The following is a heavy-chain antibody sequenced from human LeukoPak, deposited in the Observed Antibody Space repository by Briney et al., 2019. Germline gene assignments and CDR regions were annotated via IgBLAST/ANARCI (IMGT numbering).Heavy chain of an antibody. V-gene: IGHV4-39*07. CDR1: GGSISSSSYY. CDR3: ARTSVVPAAIRAFDI. CDR2: IYYSGST. J-gene: IGHJ3*02. D-gene: IGHD2-2*01. Sequence: PSETLSLTCTVSGGSISSSSYYWGWIRQPPGKGLEWIGSIYYSGSTYYNPSLKSRVTISVDTSKNQFSLKLSSVTAADTAVYYCARTSVVPAAIRAFDIWGQGTMVTVSS.